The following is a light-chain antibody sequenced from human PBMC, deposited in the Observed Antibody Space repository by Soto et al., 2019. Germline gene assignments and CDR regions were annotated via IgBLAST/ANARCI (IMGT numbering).Light chain of an antibody. Sequence: DIQLTQSPSFLSASAGDRVAITCRASQGISSYLAWYQQKPGKAPKLLYAASTLQSGVPSRFSGSGSGTEFTLTISSLQPEDFATYYCQQVNSYPYTFGQGTKVDIK. CDR2: AAS. CDR3: QQVNSYPYT. J-gene: IGKJ2*01. CDR1: QGISSY. V-gene: IGKV1-9*01.